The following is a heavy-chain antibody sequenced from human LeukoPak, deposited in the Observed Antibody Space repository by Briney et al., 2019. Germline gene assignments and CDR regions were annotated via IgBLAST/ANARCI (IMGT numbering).Heavy chain of an antibody. CDR2: INQDGSEK. CDR1: GFTLNNYW. Sequence: PGGSLRLSCAASGFTLNNYWMGWVRQAPGRGLEWVANINQDGSEKYYVDSVKGRFTISRDNAKNTLYLQMNSLRAEDTAVYYCAKGAYRVRGVLRLMDVWGQGTTVTVSS. V-gene: IGHV3-7*03. CDR3: AKGAYRVRGVLRLMDV. J-gene: IGHJ6*02. D-gene: IGHD3-10*01.